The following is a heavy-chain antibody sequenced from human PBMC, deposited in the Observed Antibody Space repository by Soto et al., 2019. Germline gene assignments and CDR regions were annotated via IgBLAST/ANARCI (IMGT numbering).Heavy chain of an antibody. Sequence: SCAASGLIFSDVWMTWVRQAPGKGLEWVGRIKTKPDDGTIDYAAPVRGRFTISRDDSKNTLYLQMTSLTPDDTGVYYCTTSNLGVDFWGPGTLVTVS. CDR1: GLIFSDVW. J-gene: IGHJ4*02. D-gene: IGHD1-1*01. CDR3: TTSNLGVDF. CDR2: IKTKPDDGTI. V-gene: IGHV3-15*01.